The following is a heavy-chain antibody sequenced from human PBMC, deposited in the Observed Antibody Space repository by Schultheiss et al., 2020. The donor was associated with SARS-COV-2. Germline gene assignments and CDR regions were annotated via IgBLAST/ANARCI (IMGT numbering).Heavy chain of an antibody. CDR2: IYHSGST. J-gene: IGHJ4*02. Sequence: GSLRLSCTVSGGSISSYYWSWIRQPPGKGLEWIGSIYHSGSTYYNPSLKSRVTISVDRSKNQFSLKLSSVTAADTAVYYCARVPSIAAVVAVYFDYWGQGTLVTVSS. D-gene: IGHD6-13*01. V-gene: IGHV4-39*07. CDR1: GGSISSYY. CDR3: ARVPSIAAVVAVYFDY.